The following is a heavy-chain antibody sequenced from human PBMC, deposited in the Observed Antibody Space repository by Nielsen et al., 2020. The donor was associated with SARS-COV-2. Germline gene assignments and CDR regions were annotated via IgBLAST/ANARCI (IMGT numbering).Heavy chain of an antibody. V-gene: IGHV3-48*02. Sequence: GGSLRLSCAASGFTFSSYSMNWVRQAPGKGLEWVSYISSSSSTIYYADSVKGRFTISRDNAKNSLYLQMNSLRDEDTAVYYCAKIRNCSGGSCPFDYWGQGTLVTVSS. CDR2: ISSSSSTI. J-gene: IGHJ4*02. CDR3: AKIRNCSGGSCPFDY. D-gene: IGHD2-15*01. CDR1: GFTFSSYS.